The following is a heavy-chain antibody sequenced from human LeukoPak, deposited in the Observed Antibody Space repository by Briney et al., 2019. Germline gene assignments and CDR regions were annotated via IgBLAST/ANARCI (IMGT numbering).Heavy chain of an antibody. D-gene: IGHD4-23*01. CDR3: AIPLGGNSEMTYAFDI. Sequence: GGSLRLSCAASGFTFSSYGMQWVRQAPRKGLEWVAVKSYDGSNNYYAVSVQGQFTISRDNSKTTLYLQMNSLRAEDTAVYYCAIPLGGNSEMTYAFDIWGQGRMVTVSS. CDR2: KSYDGSNN. V-gene: IGHV3-30*03. CDR1: GFTFSSYG. J-gene: IGHJ3*02.